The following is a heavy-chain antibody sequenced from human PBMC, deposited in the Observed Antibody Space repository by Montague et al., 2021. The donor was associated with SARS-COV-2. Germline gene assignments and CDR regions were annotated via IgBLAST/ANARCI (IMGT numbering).Heavy chain of an antibody. CDR3: ASQSGSYYNYFDL. J-gene: IGHJ4*02. D-gene: IGHD1-26*01. V-gene: IGHV4-31*03. CDR2: IYYSGSS. CDR1: GGSISSAIYY. Sequence: TLSLTCSVSGGSISSAIYYWSWIRQHPGKGLEFIGYIYYSGSSFYNPSLKSRLTISVDTSKNRFSLRLSSVTAADTAIYFCASQSGSYYNYFDLWGQGTLVTVSS.